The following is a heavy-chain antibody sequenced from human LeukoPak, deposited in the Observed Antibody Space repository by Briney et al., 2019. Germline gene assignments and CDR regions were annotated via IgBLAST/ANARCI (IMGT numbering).Heavy chain of an antibody. CDR1: GGSISSGDYY. J-gene: IGHJ4*02. Sequence: PSQTLSLTCTVSGGSISSGDYYWSWIRQPPGKSLKWIGYIYYTGSTYYNPSLKSRVTISVDTPKNQFSLKLSSVTAADTAVYYCARWVVGAKGAFDYWGQGTLVTVSS. V-gene: IGHV4-30-4*08. CDR2: IYYTGST. D-gene: IGHD1-26*01. CDR3: ARWVVGAKGAFDY.